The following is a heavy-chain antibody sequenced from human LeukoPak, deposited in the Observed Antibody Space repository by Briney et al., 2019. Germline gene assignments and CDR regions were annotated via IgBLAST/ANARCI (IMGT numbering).Heavy chain of an antibody. CDR1: GGSISSSSYY. J-gene: IGHJ4*02. D-gene: IGHD3-10*01. CDR3: ATGRSVTMVVDY. Sequence: PSETLSLTCTVSGGSISSSSYYWGWICQPPGKGLEWIGSIYYSGSTYYNPSLKSRVTISVDTSKNQFSLKVTSVTAADTAVYYCATGRSVTMVVDYWGQGTLVTVSS. V-gene: IGHV4-39*07. CDR2: IYYSGST.